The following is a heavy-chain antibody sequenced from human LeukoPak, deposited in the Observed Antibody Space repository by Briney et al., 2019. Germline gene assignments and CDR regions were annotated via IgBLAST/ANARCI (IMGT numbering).Heavy chain of an antibody. V-gene: IGHV3-53*01. CDR1: GFTVSSNY. D-gene: IGHD3-3*01. Sequence: PGGSLRLSCAASGFTVSSNYMSRVRQAPGKGLEWVSVIYSGGSTYYADSVKGRFTISRDNSKNTLYLRMNSLRAEDTAVYYCARGDDFAPFDYWGQGTLVTVSS. CDR2: IYSGGST. CDR3: ARGDDFAPFDY. J-gene: IGHJ4*02.